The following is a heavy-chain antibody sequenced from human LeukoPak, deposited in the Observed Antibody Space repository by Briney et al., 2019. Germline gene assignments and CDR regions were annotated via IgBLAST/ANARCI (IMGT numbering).Heavy chain of an antibody. CDR3: GRDKGWPAAMDWFDP. CDR2: ISAYNGNT. J-gene: IGHJ5*02. V-gene: IGHV1-18*01. Sequence: GASVKVSCKASGHTFTSYGISWVRQAPGQGLEWMGWISAYNGNTNYAQKLQGRVTMTTDTSTSTAYMELRSLRSDDTAVYYCGRDKGWPAAMDWFDPWGQGTLVTVSS. CDR1: GHTFTSYG. D-gene: IGHD2-2*01.